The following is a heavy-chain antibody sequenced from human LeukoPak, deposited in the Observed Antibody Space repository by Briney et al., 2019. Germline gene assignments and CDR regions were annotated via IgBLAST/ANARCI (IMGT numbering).Heavy chain of an antibody. Sequence: GASVKVSCKASGYTFTSYDINWVRQVTGQGLEWMGWMNPNSGNTGYAQKFQGRVTMTRNTSISTAYMELSSLRSEDTAVYYCARRNNYDFWSGYPRFDPWGQGTLVTVSS. V-gene: IGHV1-8*01. CDR1: GYTFTSYD. J-gene: IGHJ5*02. CDR2: MNPNSGNT. CDR3: ARRNNYDFWSGYPRFDP. D-gene: IGHD3-3*01.